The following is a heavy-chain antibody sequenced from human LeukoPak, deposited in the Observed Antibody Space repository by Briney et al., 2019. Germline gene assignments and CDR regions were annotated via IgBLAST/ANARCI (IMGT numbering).Heavy chain of an antibody. CDR3: ARDVPPGR. CDR1: GXTFSTYS. Sequence: GGSLRLSCAASGXTFSTYSMNWVRQAPGKGLEWVSSISTNSSYIYYADSVRGRFTISRDNAKNSLYLQMNSLRDEDTAVYYCARDVPPGRWGQGTLVTVSS. J-gene: IGHJ4*02. D-gene: IGHD3-10*01. CDR2: ISTNSSYI. V-gene: IGHV3-21*01.